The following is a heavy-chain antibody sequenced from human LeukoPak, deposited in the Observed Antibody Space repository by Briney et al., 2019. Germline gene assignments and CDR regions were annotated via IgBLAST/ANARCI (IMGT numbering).Heavy chain of an antibody. Sequence: PSETLPLTCAVYGGSFSGYYWSWIRQPPGKGLEWIGEINHSGSTNYNPSLKSRVTISVDTSKNQFSLKLSSVTAADTAVYYCATAHYGDPYPPFYYWGQGTLVTVSS. J-gene: IGHJ4*02. CDR2: INHSGST. CDR1: GGSFSGYY. V-gene: IGHV4-34*01. CDR3: ATAHYGDPYPPFYY. D-gene: IGHD4-17*01.